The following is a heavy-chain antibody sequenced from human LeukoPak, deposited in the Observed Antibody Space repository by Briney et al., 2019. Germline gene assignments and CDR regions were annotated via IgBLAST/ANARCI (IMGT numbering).Heavy chain of an antibody. Sequence: ASVKVSCKASGYTFTSYDINRVRQAPGQGLEWMGWMNPNSGNTGYTQKFQGRVTMTRNTSITTAYLELSGLTSEDTAMYYCARTRILDVWGQGTTVSVSS. J-gene: IGHJ6*02. D-gene: IGHD2-15*01. CDR2: MNPNSGNT. V-gene: IGHV1-8*01. CDR1: GYTFTSYD. CDR3: ARTRILDV.